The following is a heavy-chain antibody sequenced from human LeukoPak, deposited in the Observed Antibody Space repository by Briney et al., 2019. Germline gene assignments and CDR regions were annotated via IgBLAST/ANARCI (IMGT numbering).Heavy chain of an antibody. CDR2: FDPEDGET. D-gene: IGHD6-13*01. CDR3: ATTRIAASDYYYGMDV. Sequence: ASVKVSCKVSGYTLTELSMHWVRQAPGKGLEWMGGFDPEDGETIYAQKFQGRVTMTEDTSTDTAYMELSSLRSEDTAVYYCATTRIAASDYYYGMDVWGQGTTVTVSS. CDR1: GYTLTELS. J-gene: IGHJ6*02. V-gene: IGHV1-24*01.